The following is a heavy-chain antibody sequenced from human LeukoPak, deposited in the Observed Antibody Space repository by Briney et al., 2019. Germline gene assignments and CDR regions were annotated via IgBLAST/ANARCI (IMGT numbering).Heavy chain of an antibody. V-gene: IGHV4-4*07. CDR3: ARVVVFGVVSSDYYYYYMDV. CDR2: IYSSGST. D-gene: IGHD3-3*01. Sequence: SETLSLTCTVSGGSISSYYWSWIRQPAGKGLEWIGRIYSSGSTNYNPSLKSRVIMSVDTSKNQFSLKLSSVTAADTAVYYCARVVVFGVVSSDYYYYYMDVWGKGTTVTVSS. J-gene: IGHJ6*03. CDR1: GGSISSYY.